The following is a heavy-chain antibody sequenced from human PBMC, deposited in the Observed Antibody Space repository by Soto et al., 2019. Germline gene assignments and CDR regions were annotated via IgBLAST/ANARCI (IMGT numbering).Heavy chain of an antibody. Sequence: SQTLSLTCAISGDSVSSNSAAWNWIRQSPSRGLEWLGRTYYRSKWYNDYAVSVKSRITINPDTSKNQFSLQLNSVTPEDTAVYYCARDRGYQLLYPYYFDYWGQGTLVTVSS. D-gene: IGHD2-2*02. V-gene: IGHV6-1*01. CDR1: GDSVSSNSAA. J-gene: IGHJ4*02. CDR2: TYYRSKWYN. CDR3: ARDRGYQLLYPYYFDY.